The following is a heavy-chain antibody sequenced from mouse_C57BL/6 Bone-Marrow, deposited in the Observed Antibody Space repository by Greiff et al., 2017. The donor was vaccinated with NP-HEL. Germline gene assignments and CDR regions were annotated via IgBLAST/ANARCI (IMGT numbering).Heavy chain of an antibody. CDR3: AILLRYWFAY. CDR2: IDPSDSYT. CDR1: GYTFTSYW. Sequence: QVQLQQPGAELVMPGASVKLSCKASGYTFTSYWMHWVKQRPGQGLEWIGEIDPSDSYTNYNQKFKGKSTLTVDKSSSTAYMQLSSLTSEDSVVYYCAILLRYWFAYWGQGTLVTVSA. J-gene: IGHJ3*01. D-gene: IGHD1-1*01. V-gene: IGHV1-69*01.